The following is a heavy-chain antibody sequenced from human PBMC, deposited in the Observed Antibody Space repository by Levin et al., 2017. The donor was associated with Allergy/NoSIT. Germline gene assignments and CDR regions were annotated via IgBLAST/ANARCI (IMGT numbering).Heavy chain of an antibody. CDR2: SYYTGNT. J-gene: IGHJ1*01. Sequence: SSETLSLTCTVSGDSISNGGYYWSWIRQYPGRGLEWIGYSYYTGNTYYNPSLKSRVTISVDTSKNQFSLNLRSVTAADTAVYYCARRARNGYVFQHWGQGTLVTVSS. D-gene: IGHD3-22*01. CDR1: GDSISNGGYY. V-gene: IGHV4-31*03. CDR3: ARRARNGYVFQH.